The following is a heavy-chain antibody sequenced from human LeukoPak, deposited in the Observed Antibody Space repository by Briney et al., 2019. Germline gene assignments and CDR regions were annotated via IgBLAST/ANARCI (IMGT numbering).Heavy chain of an antibody. V-gene: IGHV3-21*01. D-gene: IGHD2-2*01. Sequence: GGSLRLSCAASGFSFSSYSMNWVRQAPGEGLEWVASISSSSSYIYYADSVKGRFTISRDNAKNSLYLQMNSLRAEDTAVYYCARSIPDIVVLPAAIDYWGQGTLVTVSS. CDR2: ISSSSSYI. CDR3: ARSIPDIVVLPAAIDY. CDR1: GFSFSSYS. J-gene: IGHJ4*02.